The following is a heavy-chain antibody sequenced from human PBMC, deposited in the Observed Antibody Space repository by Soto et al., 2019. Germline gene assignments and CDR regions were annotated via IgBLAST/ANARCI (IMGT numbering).Heavy chain of an antibody. J-gene: IGHJ4*02. CDR1: GFTFDRHG. D-gene: IGHD6-13*01. Sequence: EEQLLESGGGLVQPGGSLRLSCAASGFTFDRHGMNWVRQAPGKGLEWVSGITGSGSTYYADSVKGRFTISRDNSKHILYVEMNSLRAEDTAVYYCARDAYGVAAAGTSLDNWGQGTLVTVSS. V-gene: IGHV3-23*01. CDR3: ARDAYGVAAAGTSLDN. CDR2: ITGSGST.